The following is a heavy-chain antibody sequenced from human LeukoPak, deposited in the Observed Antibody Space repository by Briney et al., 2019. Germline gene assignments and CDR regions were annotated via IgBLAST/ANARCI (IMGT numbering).Heavy chain of an antibody. D-gene: IGHD3-22*01. CDR1: GYTFSGFN. CDR3: ARGGDDSGLYFAY. CDR2: INPQSGAT. J-gene: IGHJ4*02. Sequence: ASVKVSCKASGYTFSGFNIHWVRQAPGQGLEWMAWINPQSGATNYAQKFQGRVTMTRDMPNYTVYMEVTSLRSDDTAVYYCARGGDDSGLYFAYWGQGTLVTVSS. V-gene: IGHV1-2*02.